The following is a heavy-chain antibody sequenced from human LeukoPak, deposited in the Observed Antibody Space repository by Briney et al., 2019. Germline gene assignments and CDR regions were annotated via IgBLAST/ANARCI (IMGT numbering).Heavy chain of an antibody. D-gene: IGHD3-10*01. CDR1: GYIFTGYH. CDR2: MNPNNGGT. CDR3: AREPYDSGSFRTDYYYMDV. J-gene: IGHJ6*03. Sequence: ASVKVSCKASGYIFTGYHMHWLRQAPGQGLEWVGRMNPNNGGTYYAQKFQDRVTMTRDTSISTAYMELSGLRSDDTAVYYCAREPYDSGSFRTDYYYMDVWGKGTTVTISS. V-gene: IGHV1-2*06.